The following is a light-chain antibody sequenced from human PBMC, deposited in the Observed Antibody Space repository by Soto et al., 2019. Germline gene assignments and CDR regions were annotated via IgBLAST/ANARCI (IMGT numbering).Light chain of an antibody. J-gene: IGKJ1*01. CDR2: GAS. CDR1: QGVSDN. Sequence: EIVMTQSPATLSVSPGERATLSCRASQGVSDNLAWYQQKPGQAPRLLIYGASTRATGIPARFSGSGSGTEFTLTISSLQSEDFVVYYCQQYNNWPPWTFGQGTKVEIK. CDR3: QQYNNWPPWT. V-gene: IGKV3-15*01.